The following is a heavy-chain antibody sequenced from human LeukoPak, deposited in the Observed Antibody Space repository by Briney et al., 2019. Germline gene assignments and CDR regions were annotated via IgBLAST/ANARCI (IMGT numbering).Heavy chain of an antibody. CDR3: AREGYYGSGSYDYYYYYMDV. Sequence: GGSLRLSCAASGFTFSSYRMNWVRQAPGKGLEWVSYISSSSSTIYYADSVKGRFTISRDNAKNSMYLQMNSLRAEDTAVYYCAREGYYGSGSYDYYYYYMDVWGKGTTVTISS. CDR1: GFTFSSYR. J-gene: IGHJ6*03. V-gene: IGHV3-48*01. D-gene: IGHD3-10*01. CDR2: ISSSSSTI.